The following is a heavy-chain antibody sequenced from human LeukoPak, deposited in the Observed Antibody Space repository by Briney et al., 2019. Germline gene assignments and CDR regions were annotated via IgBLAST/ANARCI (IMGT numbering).Heavy chain of an antibody. CDR1: GFIFSSNA. V-gene: IGHV3-23*01. CDR2: ISGSGDST. Sequence: GGSLRLSCAASGFIFSSNAMSWVRQAPGKGLEWVSTISGSGDSTYYADSVKGRFAVSRDNSKNTLYLQMNSLRAEDTAVYYCARQVISNFFFDFWGQGSLVTVSS. D-gene: IGHD3-3*02. CDR3: ARQVISNFFFDF. J-gene: IGHJ4*02.